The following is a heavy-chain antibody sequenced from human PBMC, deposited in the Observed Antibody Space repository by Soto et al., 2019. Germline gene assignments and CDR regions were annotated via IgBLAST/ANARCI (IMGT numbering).Heavy chain of an antibody. V-gene: IGHV3-33*01. Sequence: PGGSLRLSCAASGFTFSSYGMHWVRQAPGKGLEWVAVIWYDGSNKYYADSVKGRFTISRDNSKNTLYLQMNSLRAEDTAVYYCARDLHYDSKFDGMDVWGQGTTVTVSS. CDR1: GFTFSSYG. CDR2: IWYDGSNK. D-gene: IGHD3-22*01. J-gene: IGHJ6*02. CDR3: ARDLHYDSKFDGMDV.